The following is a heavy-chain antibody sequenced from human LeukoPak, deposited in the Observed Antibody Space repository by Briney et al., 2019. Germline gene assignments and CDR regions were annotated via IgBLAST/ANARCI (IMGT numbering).Heavy chain of an antibody. D-gene: IGHD5-24*01. CDR2: INWNGGST. CDR1: GFTFDDYG. CDR3: ARDLSRDGYHY. V-gene: IGHV3-20*01. J-gene: IGHJ4*02. Sequence: PGGSLRLSCAASGFTFDDYGKSWVRQAPGKGLGWVSGINWNGGSTGYADSVKGRFTISRDNAKNSLYLQMNSLRAEDTALYHCARDLSRDGYHYWGQGTLVTVSS.